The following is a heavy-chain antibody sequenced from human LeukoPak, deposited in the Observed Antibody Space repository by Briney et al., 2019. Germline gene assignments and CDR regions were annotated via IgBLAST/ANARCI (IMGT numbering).Heavy chain of an antibody. CDR3: AKDSSDILTGYHAY. CDR1: GFTFDDYA. J-gene: IGHJ4*02. V-gene: IGHV3-9*01. Sequence: GGSLRLSCAASGFTFDDYAMHWVRQAPGKGLEWVSGISWNSGSIGYADSVKGRFTISRDNAKNSLYLQMNSLRAEDTALYYCAKDSSDILTGYHAYWGQGTLVTVSS. CDR2: ISWNSGSI. D-gene: IGHD3-9*01.